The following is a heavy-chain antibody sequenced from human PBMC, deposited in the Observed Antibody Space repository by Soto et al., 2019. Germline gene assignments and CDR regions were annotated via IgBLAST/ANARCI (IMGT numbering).Heavy chain of an antibody. CDR1: GYIFTSYY. J-gene: IGHJ4*02. CDR3: ARGREFGGVIVLNIFDY. D-gene: IGHD3-16*02. Sequence: ASVKVSCKASGYIFTSYYMHWVRQAPGKGLERMGIISPSGGSTSYAQKLQGRVTMTRDTSTSTVYMELSSLRSEDTAVYYCARGREFGGVIVLNIFDYWGQGTLVTVSS. V-gene: IGHV1-46*03. CDR2: ISPSGGST.